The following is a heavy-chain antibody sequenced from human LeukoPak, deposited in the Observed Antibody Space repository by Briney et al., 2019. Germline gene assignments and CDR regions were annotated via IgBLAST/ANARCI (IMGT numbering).Heavy chain of an antibody. Sequence: SETLSLTCSVSGAFSTNYFWSWIRQPAGKGLEWIGRINTSGDTNYNPSLKSRVTMSVDTSKNQFSLNLSSMTAADTAVYYSARTLLPATMGAFDIWGQGTMVTVSS. CDR1: GAFSTNYF. V-gene: IGHV4-4*07. CDR2: INTSGDT. J-gene: IGHJ3*02. D-gene: IGHD2-2*01. CDR3: ARTLLPATMGAFDI.